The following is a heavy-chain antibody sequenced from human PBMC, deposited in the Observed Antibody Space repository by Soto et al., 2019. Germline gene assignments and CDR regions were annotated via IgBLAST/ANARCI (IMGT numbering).Heavy chain of an antibody. V-gene: IGHV4-34*01. Sequence: SATLSLTRALYCGSFSGYHRTWLRQPPGKWLEWIGQINHSGRTNYNPQLESRVTISVDTSKNQFSLKLFSVTAADTDLYYCARASGYSSIWFDSWGQG. CDR3: ARASGYSSIWFDS. D-gene: IGHD6-13*01. CDR1: CGSFSGYH. J-gene: IGHJ5*01. CDR2: INHSGRT.